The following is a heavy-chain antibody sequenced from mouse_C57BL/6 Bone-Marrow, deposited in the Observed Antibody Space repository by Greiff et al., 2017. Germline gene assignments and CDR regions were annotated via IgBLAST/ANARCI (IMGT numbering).Heavy chain of an antibody. CDR1: GYSITSGYY. Sequence: ESGPGLVKPSQSLSLTCSVTGYSITSGYYWNWIRQFPGNKLEWMGYISYDGSNNYNPSLKNRISITRDPSKNQFFLKLNSVTTEDTATYYCARDLGRGAMDYWGQGTSVTVSS. V-gene: IGHV3-6*01. CDR3: ARDLGRGAMDY. CDR2: ISYDGSN. J-gene: IGHJ4*01. D-gene: IGHD3-3*01.